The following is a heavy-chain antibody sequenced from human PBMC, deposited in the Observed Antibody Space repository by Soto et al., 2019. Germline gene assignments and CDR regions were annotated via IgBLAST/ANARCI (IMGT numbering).Heavy chain of an antibody. V-gene: IGHV3-74*01. Sequence: PGGSLRLSCSASVFTFSSYWMHWFRQAPGKGLVWVSRINSDGSSTSYADSVKGRFTISRDNAKNTLYLQMNSLRAEDTAVYYCARGSSYYYEWFDPWGQGTLVTVSS. CDR3: ARGSSYYYEWFDP. CDR1: VFTFSSYW. D-gene: IGHD3-22*01. CDR2: INSDGSST. J-gene: IGHJ5*02.